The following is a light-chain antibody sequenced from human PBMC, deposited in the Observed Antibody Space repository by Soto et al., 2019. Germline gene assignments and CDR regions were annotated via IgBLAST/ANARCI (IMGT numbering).Light chain of an antibody. J-gene: IGKJ5*01. V-gene: IGKV3-20*01. CDR1: QSVSSSY. Sequence: EIVLTQSPGTLSFSPGERATLSCRASQSVSSSYLAWYQQKPGQAPRLLIYGASRRATGIPDRFSGAGSGTDFTLTISRLEPEDFALYYCQQHDILPITFGQGTRLEIK. CDR3: QQHDILPIT. CDR2: GAS.